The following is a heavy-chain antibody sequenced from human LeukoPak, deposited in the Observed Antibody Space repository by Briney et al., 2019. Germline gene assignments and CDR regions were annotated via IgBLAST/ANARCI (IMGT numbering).Heavy chain of an antibody. CDR3: ARAGYSGPFDP. CDR1: GDSISSSRSY. CDR2: IFYSGST. Sequence: SETLSLTCTVTGDSISSSRSYWGWIRQPPGKGLEWIGSIFYSGSTYYNPSLKSRVTISIVASKNQFSLKLSSVTAADTAVYYCARAGYSGPFDPWGQGTLVTVSS. V-gene: IGHV4-39*02. D-gene: IGHD5-12*01. J-gene: IGHJ5*02.